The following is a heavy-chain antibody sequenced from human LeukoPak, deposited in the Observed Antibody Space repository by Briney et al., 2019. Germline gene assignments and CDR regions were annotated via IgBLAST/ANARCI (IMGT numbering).Heavy chain of an antibody. V-gene: IGHV3-21*01. CDR3: SGGSIYYYYGMDV. Sequence: GGSLRLSCAASGFTFSSYSMNWVRQAPGKGLEWVSSISSSSSYIYYADSVKGRFNISRDNAKNSLYLQMNSLRAEDTAVYFCSGGSIYYYYGMDVWGQGTTVTVAS. J-gene: IGHJ6*02. D-gene: IGHD2-15*01. CDR2: ISSSSSYI. CDR1: GFTFSSYS.